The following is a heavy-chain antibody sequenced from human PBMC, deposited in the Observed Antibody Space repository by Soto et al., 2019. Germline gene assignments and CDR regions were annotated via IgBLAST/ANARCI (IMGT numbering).Heavy chain of an antibody. V-gene: IGHV4-39*01. Sequence: SETLSLTCTVSGGSISSSSYYWGWIRQPPGKGLEWIGHISYSGSTHYNPSLKSRVTISLETSKSQFSLKLNSVTAADTAVYYCARLGAYYQSLDPWGPGTLVTVSS. CDR3: ARLGAYYQSLDP. CDR2: ISYSGST. J-gene: IGHJ5*02. CDR1: GGSISSSSYY. D-gene: IGHD2-21*01.